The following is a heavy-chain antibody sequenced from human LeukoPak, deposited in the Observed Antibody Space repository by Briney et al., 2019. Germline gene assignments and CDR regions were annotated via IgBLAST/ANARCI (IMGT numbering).Heavy chain of an antibody. CDR1: GFTFSNAW. J-gene: IGHJ6*03. Sequence: GGSLRLSCAASGFTFSNAWMSWVRQAPGKGLEWVGRIKSKTDGGTTDYAAPVKGRFTISRDDSKNTLYLQMNSLKTEDTAVYYCTTGWGLRYYYYYMDVWGKGTTVTVSS. V-gene: IGHV3-15*01. CDR3: TTGWGLRYYYYYMDV. D-gene: IGHD4-17*01. CDR2: IKSKTDGGTT.